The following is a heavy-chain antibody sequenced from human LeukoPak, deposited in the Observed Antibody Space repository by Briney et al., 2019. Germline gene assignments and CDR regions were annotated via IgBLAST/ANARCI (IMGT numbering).Heavy chain of an antibody. CDR2: INPNSGGT. Sequence: ASVKVSCKASGYTFTGYYMHWVRQAPGQGLEWMGWINPNSGGTNYAQKFQGRVTMTRDTSISAAYMELSRLRSDDTAVYYCARDPNLRYDWFDPWGQGTLVTVSS. J-gene: IGHJ5*02. D-gene: IGHD4-17*01. CDR1: GYTFTGYY. CDR3: ARDPNLRYDWFDP. V-gene: IGHV1-2*02.